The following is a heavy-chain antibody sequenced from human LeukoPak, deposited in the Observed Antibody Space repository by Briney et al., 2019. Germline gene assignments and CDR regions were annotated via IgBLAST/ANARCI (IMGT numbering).Heavy chain of an antibody. CDR2: INWNGAST. CDR3: ARAVCPTIKFCDSSYFMDV. V-gene: IGHV3-20*04. Sequence: GGSLRLSCAASGFSFDDLGMTWVRQLPGKGLEWVAGINWNGASTGYADSVRGRFTISRDNTKNSLYLQMNSLRAEDKALYYCARAVCPTIKFCDSSYFMDVWGKGTTVNVS. J-gene: IGHJ6*03. D-gene: IGHD6-6*01. CDR1: GFSFDDLG.